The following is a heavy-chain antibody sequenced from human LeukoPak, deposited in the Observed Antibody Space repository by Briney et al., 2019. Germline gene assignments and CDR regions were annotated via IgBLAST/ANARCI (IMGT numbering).Heavy chain of an antibody. Sequence: GGSLRLSCAASGFTFSRYWMTWVRQTPGTGLEWVATIKQDGGENFYVDSVKGRFTISRDNAKNSLYLQMNSLRDEDTAMYYCARTFYFDARGSYPDCWGQGTLVTVSS. J-gene: IGHJ4*02. V-gene: IGHV3-7*04. CDR1: GFTFSRYW. CDR3: ARTFYFDARGSYPDC. D-gene: IGHD3-22*01. CDR2: IKQDGGEN.